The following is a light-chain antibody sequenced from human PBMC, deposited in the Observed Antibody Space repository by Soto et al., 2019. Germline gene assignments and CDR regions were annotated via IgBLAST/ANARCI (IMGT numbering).Light chain of an antibody. J-gene: IGLJ3*02. V-gene: IGLV2-11*01. CDR2: DVT. CDR3: ASYTFSDTWV. CDR1: NSDVGTYNY. Sequence: QSALTQPRSVSGSPGQSVTISCTGTNSDVGTYNYVSWYQQHPGKAPKLIIYDVTKRPSGVPDRFSGSKSGNTASLIISGLQAADEADYYCASYTFSDTWVFGGGTKVTVL.